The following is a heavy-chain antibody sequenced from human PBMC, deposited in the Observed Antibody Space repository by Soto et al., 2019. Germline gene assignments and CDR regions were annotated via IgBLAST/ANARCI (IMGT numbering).Heavy chain of an antibody. V-gene: IGHV5-51*01. Sequence: GESLQISCKVSGYSFTTYWLAWLRQMPGKGLEYMGIIYPGDSDARYSPSFQGQVTLSADKSISTAYLHWTSLKASDTAIYYCARARVSTPRLEDPFDIWGQGTAVTVSS. CDR1: GYSFTTYW. CDR2: IYPGDSDA. D-gene: IGHD5-12*01. J-gene: IGHJ3*02. CDR3: ARARVSTPRLEDPFDI.